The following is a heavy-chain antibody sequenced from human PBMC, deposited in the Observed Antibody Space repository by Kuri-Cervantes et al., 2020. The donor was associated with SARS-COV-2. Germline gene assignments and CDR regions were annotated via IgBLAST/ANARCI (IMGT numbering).Heavy chain of an antibody. Sequence: SQTLSLTCAVYGGSFSGYYWSWIRQPPGKGLEWIGEINHSGGTNYNPSLKSRVTISVDTSKNQFSLKLSSVTAADTAVYYCARETPRRYCSSTSCYKIGGYYYYYGMDVWGQGTTVTVSS. J-gene: IGHJ6*02. D-gene: IGHD2-2*02. V-gene: IGHV4-34*01. CDR3: ARETPRRYCSSTSCYKIGGYYYYYGMDV. CDR2: INHSGGT. CDR1: GGSFSGYY.